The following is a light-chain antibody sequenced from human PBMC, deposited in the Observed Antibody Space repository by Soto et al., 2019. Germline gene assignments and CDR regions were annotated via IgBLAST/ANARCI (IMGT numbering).Light chain of an antibody. CDR2: VNSDGSH. V-gene: IGLV4-69*01. J-gene: IGLJ2*01. Sequence: QPVLTQSPSASASLGASVKFTCTLSSGHSSYAIAWHQQQPEKGPRYLMKVNSDGSHNKGDGIPDRFSGSSSGAERYLTISSLQSEDEADYYCQTWGTGIQVFGGGTKLTVL. CDR1: SGHSSYA. CDR3: QTWGTGIQV.